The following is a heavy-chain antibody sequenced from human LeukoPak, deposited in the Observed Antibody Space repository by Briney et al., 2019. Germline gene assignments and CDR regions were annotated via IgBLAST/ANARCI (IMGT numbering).Heavy chain of an antibody. D-gene: IGHD3-22*01. CDR3: ASARGVNYYDSLNWFDP. J-gene: IGHJ5*02. CDR1: GGTFSSYA. Sequence: GSSVKVSCKASGGTFSSYAISWVRQAPGQGLEWMGGIIPIFGTANYAQKFQGRVTITTDESTSTAYMELSSLRSEDTAVYYCASARGVNYYDSLNWFDPWGQGTLVTVSS. CDR2: IIPIFGTA. V-gene: IGHV1-69*05.